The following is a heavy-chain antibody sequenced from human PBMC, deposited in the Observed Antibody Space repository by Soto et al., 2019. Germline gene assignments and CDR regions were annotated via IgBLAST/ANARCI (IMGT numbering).Heavy chain of an antibody. CDR3: AKVDSSGYPDY. D-gene: IGHD3-22*01. Sequence: GGSLRLSCATSGFTFSSYAVSWVRQAPGKGLEWVSAISATGESTAYADSVKGRFTISRDNSKSTLFLQMNSLRAEDTAVYYCAKVDSSGYPDYWGQGTLVTVSS. CDR1: GFTFSSYA. CDR2: ISATGEST. V-gene: IGHV3-23*01. J-gene: IGHJ4*02.